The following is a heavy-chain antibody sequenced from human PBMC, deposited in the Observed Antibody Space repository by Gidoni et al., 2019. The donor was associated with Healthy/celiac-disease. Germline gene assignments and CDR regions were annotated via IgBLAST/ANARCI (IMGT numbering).Heavy chain of an antibody. J-gene: IGHJ4*02. CDR3: AKESIAVAGRGFDY. CDR2: ISWNSGSI. V-gene: IGHV3-9*01. D-gene: IGHD6-19*01. Sequence: GLEWVSGISWNSGSIGYADSVKGRFTISRDNAKNSLYLQMNSLRAEDTALYYCAKESIAVAGRGFDYWGQGTLVTVSS.